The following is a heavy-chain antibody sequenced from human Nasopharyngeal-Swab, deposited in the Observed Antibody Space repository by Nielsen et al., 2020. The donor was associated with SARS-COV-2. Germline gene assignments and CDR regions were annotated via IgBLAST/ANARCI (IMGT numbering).Heavy chain of an antibody. D-gene: IGHD3-22*01. CDR3: ARGHRSISMIVVVIATAHFYFDS. J-gene: IGHJ4*02. CDR1: GGSFSGYY. V-gene: IGHV4-34*01. CDR2: INHSGPT. Sequence: SETLSLTCAVYGGSFSGYYWSWIRQPPGKGLEWIGEINHSGPTSYNPSLKSRVTISSDTSKNQFSLKLSSVTAADTAVYYCARGHRSISMIVVVIATAHFYFDSWGRGTLVTVTS.